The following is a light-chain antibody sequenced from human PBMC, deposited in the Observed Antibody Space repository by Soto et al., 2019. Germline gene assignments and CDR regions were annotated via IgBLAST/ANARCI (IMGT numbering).Light chain of an antibody. J-gene: IGKJ4*01. CDR1: QVISSN. CDR3: QQLKSYPVT. CDR2: AAS. V-gene: IGKV1-9*01. Sequence: DIPLTQSPTFLSASVGARVTITCRASQVISSNLAWYQQKPGKAPKLLIYAASTLQSGVPSRFSGSGSGTEFTVTISSLQPEDFATYYCQQLKSYPVTFGGGTKVEIK.